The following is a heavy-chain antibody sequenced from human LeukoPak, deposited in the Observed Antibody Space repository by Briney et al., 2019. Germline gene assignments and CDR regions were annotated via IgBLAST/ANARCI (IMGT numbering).Heavy chain of an antibody. CDR2: ISYDGSNK. CDR1: GFTVSSNY. V-gene: IGHV3-30*18. J-gene: IGHJ3*02. Sequence: GGSLRLSCAASGFTVSSNYMSWVRQAPGKGLEWVAVISYDGSNKYYADSVKGRFTISRDNSKNTLYLQMNSLRAEDTAVYYCAKEHRTHAFDIWGQGTMVTVSS. CDR3: AKEHRTHAFDI. D-gene: IGHD3/OR15-3a*01.